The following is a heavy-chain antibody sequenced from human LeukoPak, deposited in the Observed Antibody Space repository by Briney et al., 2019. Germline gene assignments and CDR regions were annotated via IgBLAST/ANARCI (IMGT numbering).Heavy chain of an antibody. Sequence: PSETLSLTCTVSGGSISSYYWSWIRQPPGKGLEGIGYIYYSGSTNYNPSLKSRVTISVDTSKNQFSLKLSSVTAADTAVYSCARGKLYGDYVDYWGQGTLVTVSS. CDR1: GGSISSYY. J-gene: IGHJ4*02. CDR2: IYYSGST. V-gene: IGHV4-59*01. D-gene: IGHD4-17*01. CDR3: ARGKLYGDYVDY.